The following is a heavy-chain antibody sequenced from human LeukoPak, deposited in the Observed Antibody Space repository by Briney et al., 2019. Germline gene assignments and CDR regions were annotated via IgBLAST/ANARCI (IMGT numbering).Heavy chain of an antibody. V-gene: IGHV3-30*18. CDR1: GFTFSSYG. Sequence: GGSLRLSCAASGFTFSSYGMHWVRKAPGKRLEWVAVLSYDGSNKYYADSVKCRFTISRDNSKNTLYLQMDSLRAEDTAVYYCAKRGDYGGNSPFDYWGQGTLVTVSS. CDR3: AKRGDYGGNSPFDY. J-gene: IGHJ4*02. CDR2: LSYDGSNK. D-gene: IGHD4-23*01.